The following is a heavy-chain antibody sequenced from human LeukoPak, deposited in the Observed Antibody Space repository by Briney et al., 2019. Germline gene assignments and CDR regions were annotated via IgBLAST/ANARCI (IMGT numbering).Heavy chain of an antibody. J-gene: IGHJ4*02. D-gene: IGHD3-10*01. CDR3: TTYRSGSCFL. V-gene: IGHV3-15*01. Sequence: GGSLRLSCAASGFTFSSYAMHWVRQAPGKGLEWVGRIKPDGGTSDLAAPVKGRFTISRDDSKNTMYLQMNSLKTEDTALYYCTTYRSGSCFLWGQGTLVTVSS. CDR1: GFTFSSYA. CDR2: IKPDGGTS.